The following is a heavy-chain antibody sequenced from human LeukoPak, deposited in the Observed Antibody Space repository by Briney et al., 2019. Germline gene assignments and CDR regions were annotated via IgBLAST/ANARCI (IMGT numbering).Heavy chain of an antibody. D-gene: IGHD3-3*01. J-gene: IGHJ6*03. V-gene: IGHV1-18*01. Sequence: ASVKVSCKASGYTFTSYGISWVRQAPGQGLEWMGWISAYNGNTNYAQKLQGRATMTTDTSTSTAYMELRSLRSEDTAVYYCARDKPDFWSGTNYYYYMDVWGKGTTVTVSS. CDR1: GYTFTSYG. CDR2: ISAYNGNT. CDR3: ARDKPDFWSGTNYYYYMDV.